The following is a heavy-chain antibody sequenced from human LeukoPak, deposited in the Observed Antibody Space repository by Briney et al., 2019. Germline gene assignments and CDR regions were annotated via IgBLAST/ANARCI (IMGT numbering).Heavy chain of an antibody. CDR2: IYYSGST. D-gene: IGHD2-15*01. J-gene: IGHJ3*02. V-gene: IGHV4-31*03. CDR3: ASRQISGLDAFDI. Sequence: PSQTLSLTCTVSGGSISSGGYYWSWIRQHSGKGLEWIGYIYYSGSTYYNPSLKSRVTISVDTSKNQFSLKLSSVTAADTAVYYCASRQISGLDAFDIWGQGTMVTVSS. CDR1: GGSISSGGYY.